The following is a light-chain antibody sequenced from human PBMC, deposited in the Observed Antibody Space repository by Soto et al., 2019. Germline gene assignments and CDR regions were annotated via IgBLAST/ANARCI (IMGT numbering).Light chain of an antibody. CDR2: EVN. J-gene: IGLJ1*01. CDR3: CSYASTDTYV. V-gene: IGLV2-23*02. Sequence: QAVVTQPASVSGSPGQSIPISCTGTSSDVGKYNLVSWYQQHPGKAPKLILYEVNKRPSGVPNRFSGSKSGNTASLTISGLQAEDEADYYCCSYASTDTYVFGSGTKLTVL. CDR1: SSDVGKYNL.